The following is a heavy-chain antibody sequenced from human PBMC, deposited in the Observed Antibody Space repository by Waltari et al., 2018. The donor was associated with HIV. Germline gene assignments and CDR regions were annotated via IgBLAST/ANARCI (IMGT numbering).Heavy chain of an antibody. J-gene: IGHJ5*02. CDR3: AKLGNYNWLDP. Sequence: QVQLVQSGSELKKPGASVKVSCKASGYIFTKYAMHWVRQAPGQGLEWMGWFKPITGNPTYAQGFTVRFVFSLDTSVSTAYLQISSLKPEDTAVYYCAKLGNYNWLDPWGQGTLVTVSS. CDR2: FKPITGNP. D-gene: IGHD7-27*01. CDR1: GYIFTKYA. V-gene: IGHV7-4-1*02.